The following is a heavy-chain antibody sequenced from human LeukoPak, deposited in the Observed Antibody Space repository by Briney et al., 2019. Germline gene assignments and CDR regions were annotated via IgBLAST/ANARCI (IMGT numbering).Heavy chain of an antibody. CDR3: AKVMGSGSLGYFQH. CDR2: ISSSSSYI. Sequence: GGSLRLSCAASGFTFSRYSMSWVRQAPGKGLEWVSSISSSSSYIYYADSVKGRFTISRDNAKNSLYLQMNSLRAEDTALYYCAKVMGSGSLGYFQHWGQGTLVTVSS. J-gene: IGHJ1*01. V-gene: IGHV3-21*04. D-gene: IGHD3-22*01. CDR1: GFTFSRYS.